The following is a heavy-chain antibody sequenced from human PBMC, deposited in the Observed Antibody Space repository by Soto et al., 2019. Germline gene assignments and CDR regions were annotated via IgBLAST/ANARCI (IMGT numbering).Heavy chain of an antibody. CDR2: IIPIFGIG. Sequence: QVQLVQSGAEVKKPGSSVKVSCKASGGTFNRYAISWVRQAPGQGLEWMGGIIPIFGIGNDAQRFQGRVTITADESTGTAYVVLSSLRSEDTGVYCWARSAITLFGVVSIPPHYYSEMDVWGQGTTVTVSS. D-gene: IGHD3-3*01. V-gene: IGHV1-69*01. CDR1: GGTFNRYA. CDR3: ARSAITLFGVVSIPPHYYSEMDV. J-gene: IGHJ6*02.